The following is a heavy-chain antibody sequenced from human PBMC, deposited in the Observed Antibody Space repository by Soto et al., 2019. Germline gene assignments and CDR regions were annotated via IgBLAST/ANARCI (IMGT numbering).Heavy chain of an antibody. Sequence: QLQLQESGPGLVKPSETLSLTCTVSGGSISSSSYYWGWIRQPPGKGLEWIGSIYYSGNTYSIPSLKSRVIISADTSKNQFSLKLSSVTAADTAVYYCARHHGYDALQYWGQGTPVTVSS. J-gene: IGHJ4*02. CDR2: IYYSGNT. D-gene: IGHD5-18*01. V-gene: IGHV4-39*01. CDR1: GGSISSSSYY. CDR3: ARHHGYDALQY.